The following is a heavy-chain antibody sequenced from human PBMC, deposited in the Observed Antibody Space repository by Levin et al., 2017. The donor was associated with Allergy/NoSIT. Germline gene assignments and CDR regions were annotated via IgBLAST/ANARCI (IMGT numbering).Heavy chain of an antibody. D-gene: IGHD4-17*01. CDR1: GFTFNNYA. V-gene: IGHV3-23*01. J-gene: IGHJ5*02. CDR2: ISNSGGYT. Sequence: PGGSLRLSCAASGFTFNNYAMSWVRQGPGQGPKWVSAISNSGGYTYYAESVKGRFTISRDNSKNTLYLQVDSLRVEDTAIYFCAKNRYGDFSNWFDLWGQGIVVTVSP. CDR3: AKNRYGDFSNWFDL.